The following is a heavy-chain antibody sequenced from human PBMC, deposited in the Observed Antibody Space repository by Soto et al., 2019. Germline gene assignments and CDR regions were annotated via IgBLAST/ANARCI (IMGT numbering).Heavy chain of an antibody. CDR2: ISSSSSYI. CDR1: GFTFSSYS. J-gene: IGHJ4*02. D-gene: IGHD4-4*01. Sequence: PGGSLRLSCAASGFTFSSYSMNWVRQAPGKGLEWVSSISSSSSYIYYADSVKGRFTISRDNAKNSLYLQMNSLRAEDTAVYYCANTEDDARNPFFDYWGQGTLVTVSS. CDR3: ANTEDDARNPFFDY. V-gene: IGHV3-21*01.